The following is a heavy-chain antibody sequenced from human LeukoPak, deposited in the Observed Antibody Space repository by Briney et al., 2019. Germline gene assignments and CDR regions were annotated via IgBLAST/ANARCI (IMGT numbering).Heavy chain of an antibody. CDR3: AASSSGYCDY. J-gene: IGHJ4*02. CDR2: IWYDGSNK. CDR1: GFTFSSYG. Sequence: GRSLRLSCAASGFTFSSYGMHWVRQAPGKGLEWVAVIWYDGSNKYYADSVKGRLTISRDNSKNTLYLQMNSLRAEGTAVYYCAASSSGYCDYWGQGTLVTVSS. V-gene: IGHV3-33*01. D-gene: IGHD3-22*01.